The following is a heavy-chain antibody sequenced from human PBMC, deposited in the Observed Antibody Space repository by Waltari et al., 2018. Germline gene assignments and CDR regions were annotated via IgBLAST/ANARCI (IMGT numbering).Heavy chain of an antibody. CDR3: AREGYSYGYNYYYGMDV. J-gene: IGHJ6*02. V-gene: IGHV4-59*01. D-gene: IGHD5-18*01. CDR2: IYYSGST. CDR1: GGSISSYY. Sequence: QVQLQESGRGLVKPSETLSLTCTVSGGSISSYYWSWIRQPPGKGLEWIGYIYYSGSTNYNPSLKSRVTISVDTSKNQFSLKLSSVTAADTAVYYCAREGYSYGYNYYYGMDVWGQGTTVTVSS.